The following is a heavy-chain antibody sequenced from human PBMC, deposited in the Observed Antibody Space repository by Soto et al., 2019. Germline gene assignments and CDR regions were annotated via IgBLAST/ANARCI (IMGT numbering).Heavy chain of an antibody. J-gene: IGHJ4*02. Sequence: SETLSLTCAVSGGSISSGGYSWSWIRQPPGKGLEWIGYIYHSGSTYYNPSLKSRVTISVDRSKNQFSLKLSSVTAADTAVYYCARGEMDTITSVHYFDYWGQGTLVTVSS. CDR2: IYHSGST. CDR1: GGSISSGGYS. V-gene: IGHV4-30-2*01. D-gene: IGHD5-18*01. CDR3: ARGEMDTITSVHYFDY.